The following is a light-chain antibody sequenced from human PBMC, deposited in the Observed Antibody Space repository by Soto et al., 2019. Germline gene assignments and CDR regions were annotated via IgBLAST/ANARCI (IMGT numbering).Light chain of an antibody. CDR1: NSNIASNT. CDR2: YNN. J-gene: IGLJ1*01. Sequence: QSVLTQPPSASETRGQTVSISWSGSNSNIASNTVNWYQHLPGTAPKLLIYYNNQRPSGVPDRFSGSKSGTPASLAISGLQSEDESDYYCAAWDDTLKRYVFGTGTKVTVL. CDR3: AAWDDTLKRYV. V-gene: IGLV1-44*01.